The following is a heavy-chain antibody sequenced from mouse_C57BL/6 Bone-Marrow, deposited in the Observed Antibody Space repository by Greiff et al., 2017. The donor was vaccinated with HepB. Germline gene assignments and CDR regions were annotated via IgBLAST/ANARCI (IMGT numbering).Heavy chain of an antibody. CDR1: GYTFTSYG. D-gene: IGHD1-1*01. V-gene: IGHV1-81*01. CDR3: ARRTTVVATDFDY. Sequence: VHLVESGAELARPGASVKLSCKASGYTFTSYGISWVKQRTGQGLEWIGEIYPRSGNTYYNEKFKGKATLTADKSSSTAYMELRSLTSEDSAVYVCARRTTVVATDFDYWGQGTTLTVSS. J-gene: IGHJ2*01. CDR2: IYPRSGNT.